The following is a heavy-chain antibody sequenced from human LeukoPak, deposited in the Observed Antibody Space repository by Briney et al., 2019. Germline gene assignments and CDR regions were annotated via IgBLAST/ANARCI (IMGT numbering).Heavy chain of an antibody. CDR3: ARVGPETAFDY. V-gene: IGHV3-21*01. D-gene: IGHD1-14*01. CDR1: GFSFCSYS. J-gene: IGHJ4*02. Sequence: GGSLRLSCAASGFSFCSYSMNWVRQAPGKGLEWVSSISSSSSYISYADSVKGRFTISRDNAKNSLYLQMNSLRGEDTAVYCCARVGPETAFDYWGQGTLVTVSS. CDR2: ISSSSSYI.